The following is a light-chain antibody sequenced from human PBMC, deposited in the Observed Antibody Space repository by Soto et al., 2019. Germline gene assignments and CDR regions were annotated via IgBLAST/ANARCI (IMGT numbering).Light chain of an antibody. J-gene: IGKJ1*01. CDR2: GVS. CDR3: EPYGSSPRT. Sequence: VMTQSPATQYVSPGDKVTLSCRASQSVSSNYFAWYQQNPGQATRLLIYGVSSRATGIPDRFSGSGSGTDFTLTISRLGPEDFAVYYCEPYGSSPRTFGQGT. CDR1: QSVSSNY. V-gene: IGKV3-20*01.